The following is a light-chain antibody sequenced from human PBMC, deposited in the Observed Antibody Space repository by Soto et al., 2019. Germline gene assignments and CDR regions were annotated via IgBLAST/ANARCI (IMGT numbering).Light chain of an antibody. CDR2: DNN. CDR1: SSNIGNNY. Sequence: QSVLTQPPSVSAAPGQKVTISCSGSSSNIGNNYVSWYQHLPGTAPKLLIYDNNKRPSGIPDRFSGSKSGTSATLAITGLQTGDEADYYCGTWDSSLSAGWGIFRGGTKLTVL. J-gene: IGLJ2*01. V-gene: IGLV1-51*01. CDR3: GTWDSSLSAGWGI.